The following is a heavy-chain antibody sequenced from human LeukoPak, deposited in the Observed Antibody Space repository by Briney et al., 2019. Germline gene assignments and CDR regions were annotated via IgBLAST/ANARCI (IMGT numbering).Heavy chain of an antibody. CDR3: ARHERDASLDHAFDI. D-gene: IGHD5-24*01. V-gene: IGHV4-59*08. CDR2: IYYSGST. J-gene: IGHJ3*02. CDR1: GGSISSYY. Sequence: SETLSLTCTVSGGSISSYYWSWIRQPPGKGLERIGYIYYSGSTSYNPSLKSRVTILVDTSKNQFSLKLSSVTAADTAVYYCARHERDASLDHAFDIWGQGTMVTVSS.